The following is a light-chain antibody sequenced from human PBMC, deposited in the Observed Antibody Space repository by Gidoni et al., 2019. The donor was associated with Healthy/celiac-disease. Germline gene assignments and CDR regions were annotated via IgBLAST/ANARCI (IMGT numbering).Light chain of an antibody. Sequence: QSALTQPRSVSGSPGQSVTITCTGPSIDVGAYNYVPWYQRHPGNSPKLMIYDVSKRPSGVPDRFSGSKSGNTASLTISGLQAEDEADYYCCSYAGSYTLYVFGTGTKVTVL. CDR2: DVS. V-gene: IGLV2-11*01. CDR3: CSYAGSYTLYV. CDR1: SIDVGAYNY. J-gene: IGLJ1*01.